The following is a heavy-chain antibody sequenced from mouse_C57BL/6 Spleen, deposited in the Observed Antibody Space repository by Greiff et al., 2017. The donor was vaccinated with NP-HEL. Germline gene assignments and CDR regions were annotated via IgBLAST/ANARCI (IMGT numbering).Heavy chain of an antibody. Sequence: QVQLQQPGAELVKPGASVKLSCKASGYTFTSYWMHWVKQRPGQGLEWIGMIHPNSGSTNYNEQFKSQATLTVDKSSSTAYMQLSSLTSEDSAVYYCARREDYDYDELPPFADWGQGTLVTVAA. D-gene: IGHD2-4*01. CDR1: GYTFTSYW. V-gene: IGHV1-64*01. CDR2: IHPNSGST. J-gene: IGHJ3*01. CDR3: ARREDYDYDELPPFAD.